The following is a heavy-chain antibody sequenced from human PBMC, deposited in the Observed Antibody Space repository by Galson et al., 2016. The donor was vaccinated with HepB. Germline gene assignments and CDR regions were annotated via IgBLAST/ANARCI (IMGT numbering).Heavy chain of an antibody. V-gene: IGHV3-7*03. J-gene: IGHJ4*02. D-gene: IGHD3-16*01. Sequence: SLRLSCATSGFNVGDYAMSWVRQASEKGLEWVANIKPDGSENYYVDSVKGRFTISRDNAKNSLYLQMNSLRAEDTAVYYCANLDLGVGQPVRDNWGQGILVSVSS. CDR2: IKPDGSEN. CDR3: ANLDLGVGQPVRDN. CDR1: GFNVGDYA.